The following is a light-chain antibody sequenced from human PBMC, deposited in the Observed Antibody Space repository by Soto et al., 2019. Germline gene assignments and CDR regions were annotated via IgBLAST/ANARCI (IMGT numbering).Light chain of an antibody. CDR2: DAS. CDR3: QQFDGSLWT. J-gene: IGKJ1*01. V-gene: IGKV3-20*01. CDR1: QSVTSTH. Sequence: EIVLTQSPGTLSLSPGERATLSCRASQSVTSTHLAWYQQKPDQAPRLLIYDASTRATGIPDRFSGSGSGTDFTLTISRLEPEDFAVYCCQQFDGSLWTFGPGTKVEIK.